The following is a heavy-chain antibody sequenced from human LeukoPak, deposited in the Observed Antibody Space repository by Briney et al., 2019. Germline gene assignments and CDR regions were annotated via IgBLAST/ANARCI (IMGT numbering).Heavy chain of an antibody. Sequence: ASVKVSCKASGYTFTSYGISWVRQAPGQGLEWMGWISAYNGNTNYAQKLQGRVTMTTDTSTSTAYMELRSLRSDDTAVYYCARVTVDYADNKVDYYYYGMDVWGQGTTVTVSS. CDR3: ARVTVDYADNKVDYYYYGMDV. CDR1: GYTFTSYG. J-gene: IGHJ6*02. D-gene: IGHD4-17*01. CDR2: ISAYNGNT. V-gene: IGHV1-18*01.